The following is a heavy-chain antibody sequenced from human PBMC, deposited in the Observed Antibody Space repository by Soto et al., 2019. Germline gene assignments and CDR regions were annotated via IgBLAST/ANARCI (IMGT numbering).Heavy chain of an antibody. CDR2: ISSSSSYI. CDR3: ARMQQWLVRGWFDP. V-gene: IGHV3-21*01. D-gene: IGHD6-19*01. J-gene: IGHJ5*02. CDR1: GFTFSSYS. Sequence: SGGSLRLSCAASGFTFSSYSMNWVRQAPGKGLEWVSSISSSSSYIYYADSVKGRFTISRDNAKNSLYLQMNSLRAEDTAVYYCARMQQWLVRGWFDPWGQGTLVTVSS.